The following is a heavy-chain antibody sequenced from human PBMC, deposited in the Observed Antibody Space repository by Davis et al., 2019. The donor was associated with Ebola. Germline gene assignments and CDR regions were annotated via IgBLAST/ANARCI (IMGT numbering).Heavy chain of an antibody. CDR1: GFTFSSYE. CDR2: ISSSGSTI. CDR3: ARDFWGGRYYYYYGMDV. V-gene: IGHV3-48*03. D-gene: IGHD3-3*01. Sequence: GESLKISCAASGFTFSSYEMNWVRQAPGKGLEWVSYISSSGSTIYYADSVKGRFTISRDNAKNSLYLQMNSLRAEDTAVYYCARDFWGGRYYYYYGMDVWGQGTTVTVSS. J-gene: IGHJ6*02.